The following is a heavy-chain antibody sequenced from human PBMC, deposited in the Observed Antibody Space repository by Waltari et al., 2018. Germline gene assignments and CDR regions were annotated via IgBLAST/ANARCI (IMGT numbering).Heavy chain of an antibody. D-gene: IGHD6-13*01. Sequence: EVQLVQSGAEVKKPGESLKIPCKGSGYSFTSYWIGWVRQMPGKGLEWMGIIYPGDADTRYSPSFQGQVTISADKSISTAYLQWSSLKASDTAMYYCARLAVGKGDEKAAAEHWYFDLWGRGTLVTVSS. V-gene: IGHV5-51*01. CDR1: GYSFTSYW. CDR3: ARLAVGKGDEKAAAEHWYFDL. J-gene: IGHJ2*01. CDR2: IYPGDADT.